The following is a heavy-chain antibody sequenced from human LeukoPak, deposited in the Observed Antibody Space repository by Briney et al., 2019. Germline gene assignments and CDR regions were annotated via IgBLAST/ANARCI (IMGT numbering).Heavy chain of an antibody. CDR1: GFTFSSYS. CDR2: ISGSGGST. CDR3: AKKPNSSSWYYFDY. V-gene: IGHV3-23*01. Sequence: AESLRLSCAASGFTFSSYSMSWVRQAPGNGLEWVSAISGSGGSTYYADSVKGRFPISRGNSKNTLYLQMNSLRAEDTAVYYCAKKPNSSSWYYFDYWGQGTLVTVSS. D-gene: IGHD6-13*01. J-gene: IGHJ4*02.